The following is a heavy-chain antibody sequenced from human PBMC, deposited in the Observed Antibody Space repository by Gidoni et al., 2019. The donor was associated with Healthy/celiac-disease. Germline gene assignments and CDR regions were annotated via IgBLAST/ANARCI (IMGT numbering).Heavy chain of an antibody. CDR2: IYYSGST. CDR1: GGSISSSSYY. D-gene: IGHD3-22*01. CDR3: ARLPGMIVALFDI. J-gene: IGHJ3*02. Sequence: QLQLQESGPGLVKPSETLSLTCTVSGGSISSSSYYWGWIRQPPGKGLEWIGSIYYSGSTYYNPSLKSRVTISVDTSKNQFSLKLSSVTAADTAVYYCARLPGMIVALFDIWGQGTMVTVSS. V-gene: IGHV4-39*01.